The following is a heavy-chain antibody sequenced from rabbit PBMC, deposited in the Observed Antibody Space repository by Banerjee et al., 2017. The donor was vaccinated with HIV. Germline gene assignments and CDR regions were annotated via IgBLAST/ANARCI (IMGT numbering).Heavy chain of an antibody. CDR3: ARAGSWLWDL. V-gene: IGHV1S40*01. Sequence: QSLEESGGDLVKPGASLTLTCTASGFSFNSSYYVCWVRQAPEKGLEWIACIYAGSSGSTWYASWAKGRFTISKTSSTTVTLQMTSLTAADTATYFCARAGSWLWDLWGQGTLVTVS. CDR2: IYAGSSGST. J-gene: IGHJ4*01. CDR1: GFSFNSSYY. D-gene: IGHD6-1*01.